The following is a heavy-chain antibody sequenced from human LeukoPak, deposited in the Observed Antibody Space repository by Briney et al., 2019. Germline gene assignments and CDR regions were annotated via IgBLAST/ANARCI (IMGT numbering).Heavy chain of an antibody. V-gene: IGHV4-59*01. Sequence: SETLSLTCTVSGGSISSYYWSWIRQPPGKGLEWIGYIYYSGSTSYNPSLKSRVTISVDTSKNQFSLKLSSVTAADTAVYYCARGRDSSGWQADYWGQGTLVTVSS. J-gene: IGHJ4*02. D-gene: IGHD6-19*01. CDR3: ARGRDSSGWQADY. CDR2: IYYSGST. CDR1: GGSISSYY.